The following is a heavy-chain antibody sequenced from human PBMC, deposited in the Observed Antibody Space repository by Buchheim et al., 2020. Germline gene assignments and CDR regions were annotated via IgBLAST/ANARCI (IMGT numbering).Heavy chain of an antibody. CDR1: GYSFTNYW. V-gene: IGHV5-51*01. CDR2: IYPGDSDT. Sequence: EVQLVQSGAEVKKPGESLKISCKGSGYSFTNYWIGWVRQMPGKGLEWMGIIYPGDSDTRYSPSFQGQVTISADKSISPDYPQWSNLKASDTAMYYCARGYCSRTNCPRSGGNWFDPWGQGTL. D-gene: IGHD2-2*01. CDR3: ARGYCSRTNCPRSGGNWFDP. J-gene: IGHJ5*02.